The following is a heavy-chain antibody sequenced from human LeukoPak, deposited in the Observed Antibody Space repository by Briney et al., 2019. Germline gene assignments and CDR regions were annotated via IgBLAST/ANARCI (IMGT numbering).Heavy chain of an antibody. J-gene: IGHJ4*02. CDR2: MNPNSGNT. Sequence: GASVKVSCKASGYTFTTYDINWVRQATGQGLEWMGWMNPNSGNTGYAQKFQGRVTMTRDTSISTAYMELSSLRSEDTAVYYCARETTTPRYYFAYWGLEPPVIVSS. V-gene: IGHV1-8*01. CDR1: GYTFTTYD. D-gene: IGHD1-1*01. CDR3: ARETTTPRYYFAY.